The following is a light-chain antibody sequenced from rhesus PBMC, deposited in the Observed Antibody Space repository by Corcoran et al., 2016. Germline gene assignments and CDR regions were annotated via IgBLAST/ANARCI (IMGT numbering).Light chain of an antibody. CDR3: QHGYGTPLT. J-gene: IGKJ4*01. Sequence: DIQMTQSPSSLSASVGDRVTITCRASENVNNYLNWYPQKPGKAPKLLIYKASTLQSGVPSRFSGSGSGTDYTFTISSLQPEDVATYYCQHGYGTPLTFGGGTKVEIK. V-gene: IGKV1-74*01. CDR2: KAS. CDR1: ENVNNY.